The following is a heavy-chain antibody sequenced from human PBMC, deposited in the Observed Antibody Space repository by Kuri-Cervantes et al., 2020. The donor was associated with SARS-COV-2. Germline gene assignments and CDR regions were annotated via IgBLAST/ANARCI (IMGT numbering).Heavy chain of an antibody. CDR1: GFSLGTSGMC. Sequence: SGPTLVKPTQTLTLTCTFSGFSLGTSGMCVSWIRQPPGKALEWLARIDWDDDKYYSTSLKTRLTISKDTSKNQVVLTMTNMDPVDTATYYCARVRFFSAGAKSYYFDYWGQGTLVTVSS. CDR2: IDWDDDK. V-gene: IGHV2-70*11. CDR3: ARVRFFSAGAKSYYFDY. J-gene: IGHJ4*02. D-gene: IGHD3-3*01.